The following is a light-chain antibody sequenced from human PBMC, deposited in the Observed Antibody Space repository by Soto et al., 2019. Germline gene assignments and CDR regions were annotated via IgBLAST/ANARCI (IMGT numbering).Light chain of an antibody. CDR1: QDVGRY. V-gene: IGKV1-8*01. CDR3: QHYKNYPWT. CDR2: GAS. J-gene: IGKJ1*01. Sequence: AIRMTQSPSSLSASAGDRVAIACRASQDVGRYLGWYQQKPGQAPKLLIYGASTLQSGVPSRFSGGGSGTDFTLTISCLQSEDFATYYCQHYKNYPWTFGQGTKVEIK.